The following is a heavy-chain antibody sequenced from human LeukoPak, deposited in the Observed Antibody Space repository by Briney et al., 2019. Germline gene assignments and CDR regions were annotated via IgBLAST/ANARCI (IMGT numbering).Heavy chain of an antibody. J-gene: IGHJ3*02. CDR1: GFTFSNYA. D-gene: IGHD3-10*01. V-gene: IGHV3-23*01. CDR2: ISGSGGST. CDR3: AKDVGITMVRGVVSPNAFDI. Sequence: GGSLRLSCAASGFTFSNYAMSWVRQAPGKGLEWVSAISGSGGSTYYADSVKGRFTISRDNSKNTLYLQMNSLRAEDTAVYYCAKDVGITMVRGVVSPNAFDIWGQGTMVTVSS.